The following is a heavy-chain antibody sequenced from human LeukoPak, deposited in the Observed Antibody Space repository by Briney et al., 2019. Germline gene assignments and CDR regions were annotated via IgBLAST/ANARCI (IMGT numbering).Heavy chain of an antibody. V-gene: IGHV1-18*01. J-gene: IGHJ6*02. CDR1: GYTFTSYG. CDR2: ISAYNGNT. CDR3: ARVVVITSYYYGMDV. Sequence: ASVKVSCKASGYTFTSYGISWVRQAPGQGLEWMGWISAYNGNTNYAQKLQGRVTMTTDTSTSTAYMELRSLRSDDTAVYYCARVVVITSYYYGMDVWGQGTTVTVSS. D-gene: IGHD3-22*01.